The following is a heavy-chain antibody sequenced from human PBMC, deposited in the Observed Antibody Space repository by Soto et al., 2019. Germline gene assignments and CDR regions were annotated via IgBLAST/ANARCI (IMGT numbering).Heavy chain of an antibody. Sequence: EVQLVESGGGLVQPGGSLRLSCAASGVTFSSYSMNWVRQAPGKGLEWVSYISSSSSTIYYADSVKGRFTISRDNAKNSLYLQTNSLLAEDTAVYYCARDLHYGLFDYWGQGTLVTVSS. D-gene: IGHD4-17*01. CDR1: GVTFSSYS. J-gene: IGHJ4*02. CDR2: ISSSSSTI. CDR3: ARDLHYGLFDY. V-gene: IGHV3-48*01.